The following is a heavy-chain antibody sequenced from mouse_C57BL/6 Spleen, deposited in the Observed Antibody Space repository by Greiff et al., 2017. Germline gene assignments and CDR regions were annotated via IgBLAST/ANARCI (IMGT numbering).Heavy chain of an antibody. D-gene: IGHD1-1*01. CDR3: ARIGYYYGSSYWYFDV. CDR1: GFSLSTFGMG. J-gene: IGHJ1*03. CDR2: IWWDHDK. Sequence: QVQLKESGPGILQPSQTLSLTCSFSGFSLSTFGMGVGWIRQPSGKGLEWLAHIWWDHDKYYNPALKSRLTISKDTSKNQVFLKIANVDTADTATYYCARIGYYYGSSYWYFDVWGTGTTVTVSS. V-gene: IGHV8-8*01.